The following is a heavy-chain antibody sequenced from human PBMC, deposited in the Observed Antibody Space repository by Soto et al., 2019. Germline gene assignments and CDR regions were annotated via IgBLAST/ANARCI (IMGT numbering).Heavy chain of an antibody. D-gene: IGHD3-10*01. CDR3: ARGVPYITMADYLYYFDS. CDR1: GASISGADLY. CDR2: IYYSGTT. V-gene: IGHV4-30-4*08. J-gene: IGHJ4*01. Sequence: SETLSLTCSVSGASISGADLYWTWIRQSPGRGLEWIGYIYYSGTTYYNPSLKSRITISVDTSENQFSLKLNSVTAADTAVYYCARGVPYITMADYLYYFDSCG.